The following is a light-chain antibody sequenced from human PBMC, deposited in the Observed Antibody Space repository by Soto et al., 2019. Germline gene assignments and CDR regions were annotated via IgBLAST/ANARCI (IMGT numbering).Light chain of an antibody. Sequence: QSVLTQPPSVSGGPGQRVTISCTGRKANIGAGFAVHWYQHIPGAAPRLLIYDNTDRPSGVPDRFSASTSGTSASLTINGIQAEDEGDYYCKSYGSRLTGSYVFGTGTKVTV. CDR2: DNT. CDR1: KANIGAGFA. J-gene: IGLJ1*01. CDR3: KSYGSRLTGSYV. V-gene: IGLV1-40*01.